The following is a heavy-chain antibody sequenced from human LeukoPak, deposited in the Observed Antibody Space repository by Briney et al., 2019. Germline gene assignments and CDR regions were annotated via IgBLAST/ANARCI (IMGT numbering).Heavy chain of an antibody. CDR1: GFTFSTYT. CDR2: IGSSGGGI. J-gene: IGHJ4*02. V-gene: IGHV3-23*01. Sequence: GGSLRLSCAASGFTFSTYTMYWVRHPPGKGLEWVSIIGSSGGGIHYADSVKGRFTISRDNSKNALYLQMNSLRVEDTAVYYCAKDLLVIPAAGMAADYWGQGTLVTVSS. CDR3: AKDLLVIPAAGMAADY. D-gene: IGHD2-2*01.